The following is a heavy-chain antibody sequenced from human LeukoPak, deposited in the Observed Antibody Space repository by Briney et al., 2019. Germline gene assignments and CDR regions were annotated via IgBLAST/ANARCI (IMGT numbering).Heavy chain of an antibody. CDR2: ISWNSGSI. CDR3: AKGKKIAVAGLFDY. D-gene: IGHD6-19*01. V-gene: IGHV3-9*01. Sequence: PGRSLRLSCAASGFTFDDYAMHWVRQAPGKGLEWVSGISWNSGSIGYADSVKGRFTISRDNAKNSLDLHMNSLRADDTALYYCAKGKKIAVAGLFDYWGQGTLVTVSS. J-gene: IGHJ4*02. CDR1: GFTFDDYA.